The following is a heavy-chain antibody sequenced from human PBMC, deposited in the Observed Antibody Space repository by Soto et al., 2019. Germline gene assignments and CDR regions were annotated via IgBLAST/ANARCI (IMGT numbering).Heavy chain of an antibody. Sequence: ASVKVSSKVSGYTLTELSMHWVRQAPGKGLEWMGGFDPEDGETIYAQKFQGRVTMTEDTSTDTAYMELSSLRSADTAVYYCATDGQIRGYFWGSYGPYWGQETLVTV. CDR3: ATDGQIRGYFWGSYGPY. V-gene: IGHV1-24*01. J-gene: IGHJ4*02. D-gene: IGHD3-16*01. CDR2: FDPEDGET. CDR1: GYTLTELS.